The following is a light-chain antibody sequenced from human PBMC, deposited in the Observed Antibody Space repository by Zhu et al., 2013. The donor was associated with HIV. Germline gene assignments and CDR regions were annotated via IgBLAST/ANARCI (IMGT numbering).Light chain of an antibody. CDR2: GAS. CDR3: QQYNNWPPX. Sequence: EIVMTQSPATLSVSPGERATLSCRASQSVSNSLAWYQQKPGQAPRLLIYGASTRATGIPARFSGSGSGTEFTLTISSLQSEDFAVYYCQQYNNWPPXFGPGTKVDIK. J-gene: IGKJ3*01. V-gene: IGKV3-15*01. CDR1: QSVSNS.